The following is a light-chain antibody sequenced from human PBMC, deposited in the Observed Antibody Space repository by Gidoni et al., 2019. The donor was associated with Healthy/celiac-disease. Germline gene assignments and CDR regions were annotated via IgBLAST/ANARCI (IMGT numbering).Light chain of an antibody. Sequence: DIVLTQSPATLSLSPGERATLSCRASQSVSSYLAWYQHKPGQAPRLLIYDASNRAAGSPARFSGSGSGTDFTLTSSSLEPEDVAVYYCQQRSNWHRSFGQGTKLEIK. CDR1: QSVSSY. V-gene: IGKV3-11*01. CDR2: DAS. J-gene: IGKJ2*04. CDR3: QQRSNWHRS.